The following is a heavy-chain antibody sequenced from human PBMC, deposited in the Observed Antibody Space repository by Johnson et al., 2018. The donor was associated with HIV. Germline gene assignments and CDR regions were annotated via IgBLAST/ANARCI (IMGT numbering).Heavy chain of an antibody. CDR1: GFTVSSNY. D-gene: IGHD1-26*01. Sequence: VQLVESGGGVVRPGGSLRLSCAASGFTVSSNYMSWVRQAPGKGLESVSVVYSGGTTHYADSVKGRFTISRENAKNSLYLQMNSLRAGDTAVYYCARALGATYAFDIWGQGTMVTVSS. CDR2: VYSGGTT. V-gene: IGHV3-66*01. J-gene: IGHJ3*02. CDR3: ARALGATYAFDI.